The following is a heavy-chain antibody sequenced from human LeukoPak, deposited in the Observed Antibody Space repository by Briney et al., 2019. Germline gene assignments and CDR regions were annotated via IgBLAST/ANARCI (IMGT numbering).Heavy chain of an antibody. Sequence: ASVKVSCKASGGTFSSYAISWVRQAPGQGLEWMGGIIPIFGTANYAQKFQGRVTITTDEATSTAYMELSSLRSEDTAVYYCARVVVKYYYDSSGLGAFDIWGQGTMVTVSS. CDR2: IIPIFGTA. V-gene: IGHV1-69*05. CDR1: GGTFSSYA. CDR3: ARVVVKYYYDSSGLGAFDI. J-gene: IGHJ3*02. D-gene: IGHD3-22*01.